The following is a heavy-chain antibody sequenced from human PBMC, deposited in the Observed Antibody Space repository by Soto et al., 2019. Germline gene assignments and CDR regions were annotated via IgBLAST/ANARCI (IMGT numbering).Heavy chain of an antibody. CDR3: AREHAIAAAAPDY. D-gene: IGHD6-13*01. Sequence: PGGSLRLSCAASGFTFSSYWMSWVRQAPGRGLEWVANIKQDGSEKYYVDSVKGRFTISRDNAKNSLYLQMNSLRAEDTAVYYCAREHAIAAAAPDYWGQGTLVTVSA. J-gene: IGHJ4*02. CDR2: IKQDGSEK. V-gene: IGHV3-7*01. CDR1: GFTFSSYW.